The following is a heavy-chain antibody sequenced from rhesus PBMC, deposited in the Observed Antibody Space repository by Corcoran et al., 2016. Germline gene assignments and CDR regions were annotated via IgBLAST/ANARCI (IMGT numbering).Heavy chain of an antibody. CDR2: TGGIYGCT. V-gene: IGHV4-65*02. CDR3: ARHPFPYGGMDV. CDR1: GGSSSSLDW. D-gene: IGHD3-9*01. Sequence: QVQLQESGPGLVKASETLSLTCAGSGGSSSSLDWGTWIRQSPGKGLEWIGNTGGIYGCTYYSPSLNSRVTISKDTSKTQFSLKMSFVTAAATALYYCARHPFPYGGMDVWGRGLLVPVSS. J-gene: IGHJ5-2*02.